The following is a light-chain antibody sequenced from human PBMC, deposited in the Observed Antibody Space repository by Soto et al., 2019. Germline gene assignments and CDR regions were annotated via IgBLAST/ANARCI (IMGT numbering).Light chain of an antibody. V-gene: IGKV3-15*01. J-gene: IGKJ1*01. CDR3: QQYNNWLSWT. CDR1: QSVSSN. CDR2: GAS. Sequence: EIVMTQSPATLSVSPGERATLSCRASQSVSSNLAWYQQKPGQAPRLLIYGASTRATGIPARFSGSGSGTEFTLTLSSLQSEDFALYYCQQYNNWLSWTF.